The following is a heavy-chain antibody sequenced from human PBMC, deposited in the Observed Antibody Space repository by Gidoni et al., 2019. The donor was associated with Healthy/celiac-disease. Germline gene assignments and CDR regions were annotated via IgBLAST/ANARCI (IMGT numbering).Heavy chain of an antibody. CDR3: AKDLFTVTNN. D-gene: IGHD4-17*01. CDR2: ISGSGGST. V-gene: IGHV3-23*01. Sequence: EVQMLESGGGLVHPGGSLRLSWEAAGFAFSSYAMSWVRQAPGKGLEWVSAISGSGGSTYYADSMKGRFTISRDNSKNTLYLQMNSLRAEDTAVYYCAKDLFTVTNNWGQGTLVTVSS. J-gene: IGHJ4*02. CDR1: GFAFSSYA.